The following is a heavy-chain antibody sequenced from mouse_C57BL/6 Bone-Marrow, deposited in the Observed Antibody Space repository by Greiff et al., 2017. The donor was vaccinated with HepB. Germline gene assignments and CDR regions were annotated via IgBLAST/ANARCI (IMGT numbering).Heavy chain of an antibody. D-gene: IGHD1-1*01. V-gene: IGHV1-81*01. J-gene: IGHJ1*03. CDR1: GYTFTSYG. CDR3: ARSHHYYDSSSCWYFDV. Sequence: VQLQQSGAELARPGASVKLSCKASGYTFTSYGISWVKQRTGQGLEWIGEIYPRSGNTYYNEKFKGTATLTADKSSSTAYMELRSLKSEDSAVEYCARSHHYYDSSSCWYFDVWGTGTTVTVSS. CDR2: IYPRSGNT.